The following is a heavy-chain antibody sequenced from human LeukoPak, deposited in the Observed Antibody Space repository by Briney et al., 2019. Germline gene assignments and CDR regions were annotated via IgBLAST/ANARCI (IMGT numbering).Heavy chain of an antibody. CDR1: GFTFSSYA. Sequence: GGSLRLSCAASGFTFSSYAMHWVRQAPGKGLEWVAVISYDGSNKYYADSVKGRFTISRDNSKNTLYLQMNSLRAEDTAVYYCAKDVRRITIFGVAKNPYGMDVWGQGTTVTVSS. J-gene: IGHJ6*02. D-gene: IGHD3-3*01. V-gene: IGHV3-30-3*01. CDR2: ISYDGSNK. CDR3: AKDVRRITIFGVAKNPYGMDV.